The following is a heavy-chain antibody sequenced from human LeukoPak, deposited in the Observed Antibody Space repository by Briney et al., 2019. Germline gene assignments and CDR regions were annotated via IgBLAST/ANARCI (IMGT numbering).Heavy chain of an antibody. CDR2: VHPGIGDI. CDR1: GFVFGDHH. V-gene: IGHV1-2*02. J-gene: IGHJ4*02. Sequence: ASVKVSCKALGFVFGDHHVQWVRQARGQGLEWMGWVHPGIGDIRYGQKFQGRLTLTWDTSITTTYMELNGLTSDDTAVYYCSSHYGPGPVWGQGILVTASS. D-gene: IGHD4-17*01. CDR3: SSHYGPGPV.